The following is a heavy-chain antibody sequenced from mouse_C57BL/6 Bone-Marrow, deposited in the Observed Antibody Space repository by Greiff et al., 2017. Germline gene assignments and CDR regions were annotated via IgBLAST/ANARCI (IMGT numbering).Heavy chain of an antibody. CDR3: TEDGSGYPSYAMDY. D-gene: IGHD1-1*01. V-gene: IGHV1-15*01. CDR2: IDPETGGT. Sequence: QVQLQQPGAELVRPGASVTLSCKASGYTFTDYEMHWVKQTPVHGLEWIGAIDPETGGTAYNQKFKGKAILTADKSSSTAYMELRSLTSEDSAVXYCTEDGSGYPSYAMDYWGQGTSVTVSS. J-gene: IGHJ4*01. CDR1: GYTFTDYE.